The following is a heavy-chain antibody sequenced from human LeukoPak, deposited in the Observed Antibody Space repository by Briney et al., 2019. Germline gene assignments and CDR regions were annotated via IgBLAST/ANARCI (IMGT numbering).Heavy chain of an antibody. CDR2: IIPLFGLA. CDR3: ATPPTGTTTTGEFYFDS. J-gene: IGHJ4*02. D-gene: IGHD1-1*01. CDR1: GGTFSSYT. Sequence: SVKVSCKASGGTFSSYTIAWVRQAPGQGLEWLGGIIPLFGLANYAQKFQGRVTITADESTSTAYMELSSLRSEDTAVYYCATPPTGTTTTGEFYFDSWGQGTLVTVSA. V-gene: IGHV1-69*13.